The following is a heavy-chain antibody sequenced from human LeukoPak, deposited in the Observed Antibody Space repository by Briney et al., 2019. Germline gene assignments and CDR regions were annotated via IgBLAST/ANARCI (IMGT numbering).Heavy chain of an antibody. CDR1: GGSISSGDYY. CDR2: INHSGGT. J-gene: IGHJ4*02. Sequence: PSETLSLTCTVSGGSISSGDYYWSWIRQPPGKGLEWMGYINHSGGTYYNPSLKSRITISVDTSKNQFSLKLSSVTAADTAVYYCARGPGVLLWFGDQYYFDYWGQGTLVTVFS. CDR3: ARGPGVLLWFGDQYYFDY. D-gene: IGHD3-10*01. V-gene: IGHV4-30-4*01.